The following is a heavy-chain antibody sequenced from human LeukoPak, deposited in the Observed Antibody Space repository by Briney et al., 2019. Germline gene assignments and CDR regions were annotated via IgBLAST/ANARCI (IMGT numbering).Heavy chain of an antibody. Sequence: SETLSLTCTVSGGSISSSSYYWGWIRQPPGKGLEWMGSIYYSGSTYYNPSLKSRVTISVDTSKNQFSLKLSSVTAADTAVYYCARVFSTNYYDDRGWFDPWGQGTLVTVSS. CDR1: GGSISSSSYY. V-gene: IGHV4-39*07. CDR3: ARVFSTNYYDDRGWFDP. J-gene: IGHJ5*02. CDR2: IYYSGST. D-gene: IGHD3-22*01.